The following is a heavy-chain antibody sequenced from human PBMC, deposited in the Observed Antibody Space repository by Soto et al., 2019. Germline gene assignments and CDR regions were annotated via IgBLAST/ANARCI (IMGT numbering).Heavy chain of an antibody. D-gene: IGHD3-9*01. CDR2: ISGSGGST. CDR1: GFTFSSYA. CDR3: AKIKYYDILTGPDY. V-gene: IGHV3-23*01. Sequence: GGSLRLSCAASGFTFSSYAMSWVRQAPGKGLEWVSAISGSGGSTYYADSVKGRFTISRDNSKNTLYLQMNSLRAEDTAVYYCAKIKYYDILTGPDYWGQGTLVTVSS. J-gene: IGHJ4*02.